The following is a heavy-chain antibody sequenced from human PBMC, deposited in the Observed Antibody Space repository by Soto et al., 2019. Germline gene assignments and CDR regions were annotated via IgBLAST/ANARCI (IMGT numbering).Heavy chain of an antibody. CDR3: ARVGGVGAPPGTDF. J-gene: IGHJ4*02. V-gene: IGHV1-69*01. CDR1: GGTFSSYV. D-gene: IGHD1-26*01. Sequence: QLVQSGAEVKKPGSSVKISCKASGGTFSSYVISWLRQAPGQGLEWMGGVIPILGQAYYAPNLQGRVTITADYSTRTAYMELSRLTSADTAVYFCARVGGVGAPPGTDFWGQGTLVTVSS. CDR2: VIPILGQA.